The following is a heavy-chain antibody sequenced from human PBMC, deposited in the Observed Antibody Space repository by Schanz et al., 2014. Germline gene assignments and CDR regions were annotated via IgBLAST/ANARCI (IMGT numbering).Heavy chain of an antibody. V-gene: IGHV3-74*02. CDR1: GLTFTSAW. D-gene: IGHD3-10*01. J-gene: IGHJ5*02. CDR2: IKSDGSST. CDR3: ARPALWFGDNCFDP. Sequence: EVQLLESGGGLVKPGGSLRLSCATSGLTFTSAWMSWVRQAPGKGLEWVGRIKSDGSSTSYADSVKGRFTISRDNAKNTLYLQMNSLRAEDTAVYYCARPALWFGDNCFDPWGQGTLVTVSS.